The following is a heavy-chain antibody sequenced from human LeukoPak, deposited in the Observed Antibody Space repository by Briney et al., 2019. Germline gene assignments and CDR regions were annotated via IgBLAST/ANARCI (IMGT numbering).Heavy chain of an antibody. J-gene: IGHJ6*02. D-gene: IGHD3/OR15-3a*01. Sequence: PGGSLRLSCAASGFTLSTYSMNWVRQAPGKGLEWVSSISSSTSYMYYADSVKGRFTISRDNAKNSLYLQMNSLRAEDTAVYYCARGGVGLVIIPGWEYDYYGLDDWGQGTTVTVSS. CDR2: ISSSTSYM. V-gene: IGHV3-21*01. CDR3: ARGGVGLVIIPGWEYDYYGLDD. CDR1: GFTLSTYS.